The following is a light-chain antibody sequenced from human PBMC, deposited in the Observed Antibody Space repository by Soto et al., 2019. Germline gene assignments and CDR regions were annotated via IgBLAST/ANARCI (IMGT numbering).Light chain of an antibody. Sequence: DIQMTQSPSTLSASVGDRVTITCRASQSISSWLAWYQQKPGKAPKLLIYKASSLESGVPSRFSGSGSGTDFTLTISSLQPEDFATYYCQQSYSTHITFGQGTRLEIK. CDR1: QSISSW. CDR2: KAS. V-gene: IGKV1-5*03. CDR3: QQSYSTHIT. J-gene: IGKJ5*01.